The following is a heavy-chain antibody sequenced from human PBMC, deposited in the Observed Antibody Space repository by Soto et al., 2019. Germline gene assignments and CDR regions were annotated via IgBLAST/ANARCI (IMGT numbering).Heavy chain of an antibody. Sequence: PSVTQSLTCPVSGASISGFYWSWIRKSAGKGLEWIGRIYATGTTDYNPSLKSRVMMSVDTSKKQFSLKLRSVTAADTAVYYCVRDGTKTLRDWFDPRGQGISVTVSS. CDR1: GASISGFY. CDR3: VRDGTKTLRDWFDP. V-gene: IGHV4-4*07. D-gene: IGHD1-1*01. J-gene: IGHJ5*02. CDR2: IYATGTT.